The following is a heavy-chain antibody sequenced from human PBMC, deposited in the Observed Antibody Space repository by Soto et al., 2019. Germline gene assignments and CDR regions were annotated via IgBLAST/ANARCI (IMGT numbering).Heavy chain of an antibody. J-gene: IGHJ6*02. CDR2: IDPSDSYT. V-gene: IGHV5-10-1*01. CDR3: ASSMRDFWSGNYGMDV. Sequence: GESLKISCKGSGYSFTSYWISWVRQMPGKGLEWMGRIDPSDSYTNYSPSFQGHVTISADKSIRTAYLQWSSLKASDTAMYYCASSMRDFWSGNYGMDVWGQGTTVTVSS. D-gene: IGHD3-3*01. CDR1: GYSFTSYW.